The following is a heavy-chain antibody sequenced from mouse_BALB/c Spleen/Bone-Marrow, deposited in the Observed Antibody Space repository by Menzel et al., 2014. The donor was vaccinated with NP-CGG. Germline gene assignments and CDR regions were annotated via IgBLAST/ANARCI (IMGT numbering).Heavy chain of an antibody. J-gene: IGHJ2*01. CDR1: GFTFSSYG. CDR3: VRDGLDY. D-gene: IGHD2-3*01. V-gene: IGHV5-6*01. CDR2: ISSGGSYT. Sequence: EVKVVESGGDLVKPGGSLKLSCAASGFTFSSYGMSWVRQTPDKRLEWVATISSGGSYTYYPDSVKGRFTISRDNAKNPLYLQMSSLKSEDTAMYYCVRDGLDYWGQGTTLTVSS.